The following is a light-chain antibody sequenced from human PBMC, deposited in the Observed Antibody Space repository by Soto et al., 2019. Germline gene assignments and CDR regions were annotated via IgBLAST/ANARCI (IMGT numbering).Light chain of an antibody. J-gene: IGKJ1*01. CDR3: QQYNNWPPGGT. CDR1: QSVSSN. Sequence: EIVMTQSPATLSVSPGERATLSCRASQSVSSNLAWYQQKPGQAPRLLIYGASTRATGIPARFSGSGSGTEFTLTISSLQSEDFAVYYWQQYNNWPPGGTFGHGTKVEI. V-gene: IGKV3-15*01. CDR2: GAS.